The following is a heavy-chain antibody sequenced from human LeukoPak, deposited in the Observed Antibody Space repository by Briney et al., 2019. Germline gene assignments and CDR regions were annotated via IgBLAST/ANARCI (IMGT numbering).Heavy chain of an antibody. D-gene: IGHD5-24*01. CDR1: GYTFTSNY. CDR3: ARDNSVRDEAWWFNP. CDR2: ISPSGGST. V-gene: IGHV1-46*01. Sequence: ASVKVSCKAFGYTFTSNYMHWVRQAPGQGPEWMGVISPSGGSTTYAQKFQGRVTLTRDMSTSTDYLELSSLRSEDTAVCYCARDNSVRDEAWWFNPWGQGALVTVSS. J-gene: IGHJ5*02.